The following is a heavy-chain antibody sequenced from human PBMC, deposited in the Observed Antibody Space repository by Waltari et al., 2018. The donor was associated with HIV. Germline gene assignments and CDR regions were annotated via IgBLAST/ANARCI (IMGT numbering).Heavy chain of an antibody. V-gene: IGHV4-34*02. Sequence: QVHLPQWGSGLLTPSGTLSLTCAVYGGSFSGYYWTWIRQSPGRGLEWMGEIDHTGTSTYNPSLKGRVTMSVDTSKNQFSLTLKSVTAADTAVYYCVRGFGNYGFYFDYWGQGKLVSVSS. D-gene: IGHD3-16*01. J-gene: IGHJ4*02. CDR2: IDHTGTS. CDR3: VRGFGNYGFYFDY. CDR1: GGSFSGYY.